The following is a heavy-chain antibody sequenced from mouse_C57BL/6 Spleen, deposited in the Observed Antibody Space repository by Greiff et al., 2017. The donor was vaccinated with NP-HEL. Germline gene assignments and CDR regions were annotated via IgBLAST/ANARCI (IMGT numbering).Heavy chain of an antibody. CDR3: ARSYSNYERGAMDY. CDR2: LSGGGGNT. V-gene: IGHV5-9*01. D-gene: IGHD2-5*01. J-gene: IGHJ4*01. CDR1: GFTFSSYT. Sequence: EVKLVESGGGLVKPGGSLKLSCAASGFTFSSYTMSWVRQTPEKRLEWVATLSGGGGNTYYPDSVKGRFTISRDNAKNTLYLQMSSLRSEDTALYYCARSYSNYERGAMDYWGQGTSVTVSS.